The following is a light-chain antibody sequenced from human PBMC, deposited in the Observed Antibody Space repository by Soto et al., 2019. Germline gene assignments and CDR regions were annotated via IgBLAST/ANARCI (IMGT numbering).Light chain of an antibody. Sequence: EIVLTQSPGKLSLSPGERATLSCRASQSVSSSYLAWYQQKPGQAPRLPIYGASSRATGIPDRFSGRGSGTDFTLTISRLEPEDSAMYYCQQFGTSLRGTFGQGTKVDIK. J-gene: IGKJ1*01. CDR1: QSVSSSY. CDR3: QQFGTSLRGT. V-gene: IGKV3-20*01. CDR2: GAS.